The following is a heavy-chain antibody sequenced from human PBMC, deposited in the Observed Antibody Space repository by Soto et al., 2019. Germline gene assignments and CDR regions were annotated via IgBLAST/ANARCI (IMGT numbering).Heavy chain of an antibody. CDR3: ATADGFGVVTPFFEY. V-gene: IGHV4-39*01. J-gene: IGHJ4*02. CDR2: SFYRGST. D-gene: IGHD3-3*01. CDR1: GGSISSRSHY. Sequence: QLQLQESGPGLVKPSETLSLTCTVSGGSISSRSHYWGLIRQSPGKHLEWIGSSFYRGSTHYNPSLKTRVTISVDTSKNQVSLKLYSVTAADTAVYYCATADGFGVVTPFFEYWGQGILVTVSS.